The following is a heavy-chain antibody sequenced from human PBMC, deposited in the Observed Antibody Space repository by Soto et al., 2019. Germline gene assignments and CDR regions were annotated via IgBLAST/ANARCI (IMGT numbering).Heavy chain of an antibody. CDR2: IIPIFGTA. J-gene: IGHJ6*02. V-gene: IGHV1-69*06. Sequence: SVKVSCKASGGTFSSYAISWVRQAPGQGLEWMGGIIPIFGTANYAQKFQGRVTITADKSTSTAHMELSSLRSEDTAVYYCARLYYDILTYYYYYGMDVWGQGTTVTVSS. CDR1: GGTFSSYA. CDR3: ARLYYDILTYYYYYGMDV. D-gene: IGHD3-9*01.